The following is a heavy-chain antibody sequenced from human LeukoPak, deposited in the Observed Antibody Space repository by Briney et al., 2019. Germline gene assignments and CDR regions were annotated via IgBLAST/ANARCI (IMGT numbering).Heavy chain of an antibody. V-gene: IGHV3-23*01. D-gene: IGHD5-12*01. CDR3: AKDTGSGYDYFSYYFDY. CDR1: GFAFSSYG. J-gene: IGHJ4*02. Sequence: QSGGSLKLSCAASGFAFSSYGMRWVRQAPGKGLEWVSLISGTAFSTYYADSVRGRFTISRDNSKNTLYLQMNSLRAEDTAVYYCAKDTGSGYDYFSYYFDYWGQGTLVTVSS. CDR2: ISGTAFST.